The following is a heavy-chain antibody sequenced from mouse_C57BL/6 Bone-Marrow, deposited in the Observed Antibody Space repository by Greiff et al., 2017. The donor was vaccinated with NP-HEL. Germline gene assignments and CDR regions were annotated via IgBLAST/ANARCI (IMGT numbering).Heavy chain of an antibody. V-gene: IGHV1-81*01. CDR2: IYPRSGNT. D-gene: IGHD2-1*01. J-gene: IGHJ4*01. CDR3: ARFYDGNYWYAMDY. CDR1: GYTFTSYG. Sequence: QVQLQQSGAELARPGASVKLSCKASGYTFTSYGISWVKQRTGKGLEWIGEIYPRSGNTYYNEKFKGKATLTADKSSSTAYMELRSLTSEDSAVYFCARFYDGNYWYAMDYWGQGTSVTVSS.